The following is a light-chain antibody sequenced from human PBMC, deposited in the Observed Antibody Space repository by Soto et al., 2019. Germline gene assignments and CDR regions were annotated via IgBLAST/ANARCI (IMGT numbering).Light chain of an antibody. V-gene: IGLV2-14*01. J-gene: IGLJ2*01. CDR2: DVN. Sequence: QSVLTQPASVSGSPGQSITISCTGTSSDVGGYNYVSWYQQHPGKAPKLMIYDVNNRPSGVSNRLSGSKSGNTASLTISGLQAEDEADYYCSSYTSSSTVVFGGGTKLTV. CDR1: SSDVGGYNY. CDR3: SSYTSSSTVV.